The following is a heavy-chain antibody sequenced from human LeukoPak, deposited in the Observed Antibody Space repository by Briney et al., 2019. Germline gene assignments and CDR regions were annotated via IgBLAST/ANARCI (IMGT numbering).Heavy chain of an antibody. CDR2: FSCSGDPT. Sequence: GGSLRLSCAASGFTFRTYVMTGVRQAPGKGLEWVSTFSCSGDPTVYAHCESRRFTISRDNSKNTLYLQMNNLRAEDTAVYYCARLYEMYYYYMDVWGKGTTVTVSS. J-gene: IGHJ6*03. V-gene: IGHV3-23*01. CDR1: GFTFRTYV. CDR3: ARLYEMYYYYMDV. D-gene: IGHD3-16*01.